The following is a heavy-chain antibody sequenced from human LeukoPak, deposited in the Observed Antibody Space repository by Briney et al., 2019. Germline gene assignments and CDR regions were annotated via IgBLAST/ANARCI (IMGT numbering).Heavy chain of an antibody. J-gene: IGHJ6*02. CDR3: ARGYRSGWFESDYYYGMDV. CDR2: IHADGSST. CDR1: GFTFSGHW. D-gene: IGHD6-19*01. Sequence: GGSLRLSCVASGFTFSGHWMHWVRQPPGKGLVWVSRIHADGSSTTYADSVKGRFTISRDNAKNTLYLQMNSLRAEDTALYYCARGYRSGWFESDYYYGMDVWGQGTTVAVSS. V-gene: IGHV3-74*01.